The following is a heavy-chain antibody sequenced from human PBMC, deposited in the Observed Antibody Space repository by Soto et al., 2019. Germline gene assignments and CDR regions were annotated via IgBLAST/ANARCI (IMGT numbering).Heavy chain of an antibody. CDR3: ATYGSGTYKPTTFDY. Sequence: SETLSLTCTVSGGSISSGGYYWSWIRQHPGKGLEWIGYIYYSGSTYYNPSLKSRVTISVNTSKNQFSLKLSSVTAADTAVYYCATYGSGTYKPTTFDYWGQGTLVTVSS. D-gene: IGHD3-10*01. V-gene: IGHV4-31*03. CDR2: IYYSGST. CDR1: GGSISSGGYY. J-gene: IGHJ4*02.